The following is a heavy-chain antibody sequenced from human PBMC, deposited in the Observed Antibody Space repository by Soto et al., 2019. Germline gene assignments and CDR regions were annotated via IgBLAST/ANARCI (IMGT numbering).Heavy chain of an antibody. CDR2: INPSGGST. CDR1: GYTFTRYY. D-gene: IGHD3-3*01. J-gene: IGHJ4*02. CDR3: ARAPPKGYDFWSGYVDY. V-gene: IGHV1-46*01. Sequence: ASVKVSCKASGYTFTRYYMHWVRQAPGQGLEWMGIINPSGGSTSYAQKFQGRVTMTTDTSTSTAYMELRSLRSDDTAVYYCARAPPKGYDFWSGYVDYWGQGTLVTVSS.